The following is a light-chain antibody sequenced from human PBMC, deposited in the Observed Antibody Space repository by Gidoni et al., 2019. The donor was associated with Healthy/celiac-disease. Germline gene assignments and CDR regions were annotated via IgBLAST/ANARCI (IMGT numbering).Light chain of an antibody. CDR2: DVS. Sequence: QSALTQPASVSGSPGQSNTISCTGTSSAVGGYNYVSWYQQHPGKAPKLMIYDVSNRPSGVSNRFSGSKSGNTASLTISGLQAEDEADYYCSSYTSSSPWVFGGGTKLTVL. CDR3: SSYTSSSPWV. CDR1: SSAVGGYNY. J-gene: IGLJ3*02. V-gene: IGLV2-14*03.